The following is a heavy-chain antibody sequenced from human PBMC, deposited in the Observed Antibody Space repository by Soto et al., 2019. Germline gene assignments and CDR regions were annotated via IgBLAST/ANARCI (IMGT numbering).Heavy chain of an antibody. Sequence: SETLSLTCTVSGGSISSYYWNLIRQSPGKGLEWIGYIYYTGSTDYNPSLKSRVTISVDTSKNQFSLKLSSVTAADTAVYYCARAGTATLSDYWGQGTLVTVSS. D-gene: IGHD2-15*01. CDR2: IYYTGST. V-gene: IGHV4-59*01. CDR1: GGSISSYY. J-gene: IGHJ4*02. CDR3: ARAGTATLSDY.